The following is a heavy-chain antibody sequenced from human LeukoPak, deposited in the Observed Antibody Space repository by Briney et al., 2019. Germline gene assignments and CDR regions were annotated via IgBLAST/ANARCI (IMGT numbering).Heavy chain of an antibody. CDR3: AKDYYGSGSYYIAPGPMDV. CDR2: ISGSGGST. Sequence: PGGSQRLSCAASGFTFSSYAMSWVRQAPGKGLEWVSAISGSGGSTYYADSVKGRFTISRDNSKNTLYLQMNSLRAEDTAVYYCAKDYYGSGSYYIAPGPMDVWGRGTWVPVSS. D-gene: IGHD3-10*01. V-gene: IGHV3-23*01. J-gene: IGHJ6*04. CDR1: GFTFSSYA.